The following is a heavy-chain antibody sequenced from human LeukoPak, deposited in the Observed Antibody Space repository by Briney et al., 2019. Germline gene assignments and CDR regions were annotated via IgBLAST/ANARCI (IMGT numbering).Heavy chain of an antibody. J-gene: IGHJ4*02. CDR3: GRDKGSGGRSLDH. CDR2: IYYSGST. Sequence: SSETLSLTCTVSGGSISSSSYYWGWIRQPPGKGLEWIGSIYYSGSTYYNPSLKSRVTISVDTSKNQFSLKLSSVTAADTAVYYCGRDKGSGGRSLDHWGQGTLVTISS. CDR1: GGSISSSSYY. D-gene: IGHD2-15*01. V-gene: IGHV4-39*07.